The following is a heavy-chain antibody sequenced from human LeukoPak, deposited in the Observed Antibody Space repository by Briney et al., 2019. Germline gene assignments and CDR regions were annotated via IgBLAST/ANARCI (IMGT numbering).Heavy chain of an antibody. CDR1: GDSISSDRYS. CDR3: ARIHANWGRPLDS. V-gene: IGHV4-61*02. CDR2: IYSSGTT. D-gene: IGHD7-27*01. J-gene: IGHJ4*02. Sequence: SQTLSLTCTVSGDSISSDRYSWTWIRQPAGKGLECIGRIYSSGTTNYNPSLKSRVTISVDTSKNQFSPNLSSVTAADTAVYYCARIHANWGRPLDSWGQGTLVTVSS.